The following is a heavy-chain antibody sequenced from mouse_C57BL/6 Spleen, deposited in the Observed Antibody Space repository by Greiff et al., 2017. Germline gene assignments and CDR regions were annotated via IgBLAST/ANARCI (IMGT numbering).Heavy chain of an antibody. V-gene: IGHV2-2*01. CDR1: GFSLTSYG. Sequence: QVQLQQSGPGLVQPSQSLSITCTVSGFSLTSYGVHWVRQSPGKGLEWLGVIWSGGSTDYNAAFISRLSISKDKSKSQVFFKMNSLQADDTAIYYCASTYYSNPGAYWGQGTLVTVSA. D-gene: IGHD2-5*01. J-gene: IGHJ3*01. CDR3: ASTYYSNPGAY. CDR2: IWSGGST.